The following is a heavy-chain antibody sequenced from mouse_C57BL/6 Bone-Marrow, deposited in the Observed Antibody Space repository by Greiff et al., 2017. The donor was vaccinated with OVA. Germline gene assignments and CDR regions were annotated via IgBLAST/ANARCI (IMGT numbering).Heavy chain of an antibody. CDR2: INPNNGGT. CDR3: ARGGIYYDYDGGFDY. D-gene: IGHD2-4*01. CDR1: GYTFTDYN. J-gene: IGHJ2*01. Sequence: EVKLVESGPELVKPGASVKIPCKASGYTFTDYNMDWVKQNHGKSLEWIGDINPNNGGTIYNQKFKGKATLTVDKSSSTAYMELRSLTSEDTAVYYCARGGIYYDYDGGFDYWGQGTTLTVSS. V-gene: IGHV1-18*01.